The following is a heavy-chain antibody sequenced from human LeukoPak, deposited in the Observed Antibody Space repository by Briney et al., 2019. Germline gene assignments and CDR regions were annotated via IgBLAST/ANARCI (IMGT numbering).Heavy chain of an antibody. CDR1: GFALSSHW. V-gene: IGHV3-7*01. D-gene: IGHD2-21*02. Sequence: GGSLRLSCAASGFALSSHWMTWVRQVPGRGPEWVANVNRDGSETYYLDSVKGRFTISRDNAKNSLYLQMNSLRPEDTAVYYCATLVSGSHCPEAECFYWGQGTLVTVSS. CDR2: VNRDGSET. CDR3: ATLVSGSHCPEAECFY. J-gene: IGHJ4*02.